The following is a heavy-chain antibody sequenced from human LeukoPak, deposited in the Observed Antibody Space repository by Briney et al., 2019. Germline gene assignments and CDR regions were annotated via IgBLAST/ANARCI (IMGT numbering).Heavy chain of an antibody. CDR3: ARGGAYYYGSGSSYYFDY. D-gene: IGHD3-10*01. CDR1: GGSISSSTSY. Sequence: SETLSLTCTVSGGSISSSTSYWGWIRQPPGKGLEWIGSFFFSGSTYYNPSLQSRVTISIDTSKNQFSLKLTSVTAADTAVYYCARGGAYYYGSGSSYYFDYWGQGTLVTVSS. J-gene: IGHJ4*02. CDR2: FFFSGST. V-gene: IGHV4-39*07.